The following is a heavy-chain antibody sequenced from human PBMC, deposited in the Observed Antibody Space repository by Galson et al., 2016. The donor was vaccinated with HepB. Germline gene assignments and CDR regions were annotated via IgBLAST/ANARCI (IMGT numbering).Heavy chain of an antibody. D-gene: IGHD6-6*01. CDR1: GFTSSNHW. V-gene: IGHV3-7*01. Sequence: SLRLSCAASGFTSSNHWMSWVRQAPGKGLEWVAGISEDGRKKDYLESVKGRFTISRDNAKNSLYLQMDNLRAEDTAVYYCARIIRPFSEFDSWGQGTLVTVAS. CDR3: ARIIRPFSEFDS. CDR2: ISEDGRKK. J-gene: IGHJ4*02.